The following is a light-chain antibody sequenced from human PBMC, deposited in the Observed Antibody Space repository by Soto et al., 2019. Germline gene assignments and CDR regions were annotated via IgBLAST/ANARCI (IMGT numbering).Light chain of an antibody. V-gene: IGKV3-20*01. CDR2: DAS. J-gene: IGKJ4*01. CDR3: QQYGSSPLT. CDR1: QSVSSSY. Sequence: IVLTQFPGTLSFSPGESATLSCRASQSVSSSYLAWYQQKPGQAPRLLIYDASSRATGIPDRFSGSGSGTDFTLTISRLEPEDFAVYYCQQYGSSPLTFGAGTKVDIK.